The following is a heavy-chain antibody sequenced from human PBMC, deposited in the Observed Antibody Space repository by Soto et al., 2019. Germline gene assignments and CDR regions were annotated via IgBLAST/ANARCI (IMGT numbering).Heavy chain of an antibody. J-gene: IGHJ3*02. Sequence: GGSLRLSCAASGFTFSSYDMHWVRQATGKGLEWVSAIGTAGDTYYPGSVEGRFTISRENAKNSLYLQMNSLRAGDTAVYYCARGHRSTSCPTNAFDIWGQGTMVTVSS. CDR2: IGTAGDT. D-gene: IGHD2-2*01. CDR1: GFTFSSYD. CDR3: ARGHRSTSCPTNAFDI. V-gene: IGHV3-13*01.